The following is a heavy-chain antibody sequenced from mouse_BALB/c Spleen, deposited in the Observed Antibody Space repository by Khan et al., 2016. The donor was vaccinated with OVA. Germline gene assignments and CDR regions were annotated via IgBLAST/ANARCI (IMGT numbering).Heavy chain of an antibody. CDR1: GFSLTSYG. CDR2: LWAGGST. CDR3: ARPYYGSAWFAY. V-gene: IGHV2-9*02. J-gene: IGHJ3*01. Sequence: QVQLKESGPGLVAPSQSLSITCTVSGFSLTSYGVHWVRQPPGKGLEWLGVLWAGGSTNYYSALMSRLSISKDNSKNQVFLKMNSLQTDDTAMYYCARPYYGSAWFAYWGQGTLVTVSA. D-gene: IGHD1-1*01.